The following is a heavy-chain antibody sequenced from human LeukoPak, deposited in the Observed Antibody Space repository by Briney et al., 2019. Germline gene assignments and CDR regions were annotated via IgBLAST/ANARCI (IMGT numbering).Heavy chain of an antibody. CDR1: GYTFTGYY. CDR2: INPNSGGT. D-gene: IGHD2-2*02. J-gene: IGHJ4*02. Sequence: WASVKVSCKASGYTFTGYYMHWVRQAPGQGLEWMGRINPNSGGTNYAQKLQGRVTMTTDTSTSTAYMELRSLRSDDTAVYYCARPGARYCSSTSCYNGFDYWGQGTLVTVSS. CDR3: ARPGARYCSSTSCYNGFDY. V-gene: IGHV1-2*06.